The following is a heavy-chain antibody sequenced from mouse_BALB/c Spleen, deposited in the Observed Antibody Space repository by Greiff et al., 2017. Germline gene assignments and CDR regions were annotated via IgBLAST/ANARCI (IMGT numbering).Heavy chain of an antibody. CDR2: ISSGGSYT. Sequence: EVQVVESGGGLVKPGGSLKLSCAASGFTFSSYAMSWVRQTPEKRLEWVATISSGGSYTYYPDSVKGRFTISRDNAKNTLYLQMSSLRSEDTAMYYCARSGYDDYFDYWGQGTTLTVSS. D-gene: IGHD2-14*01. CDR1: GFTFSSYA. J-gene: IGHJ2*01. CDR3: ARSGYDDYFDY. V-gene: IGHV5-9-3*01.